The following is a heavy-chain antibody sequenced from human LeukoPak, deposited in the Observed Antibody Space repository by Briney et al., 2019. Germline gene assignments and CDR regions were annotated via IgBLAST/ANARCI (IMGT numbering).Heavy chain of an antibody. Sequence: TSETLSLTCTVSDYSISSGYGYYWGWIRQPPGKGLEWIGRIYTSGSTNYNPSLKSRVTISVDTSKNQFSLKLSSVTAADTAVYYCARDRGILSDWFDPWGQGTLVTVSS. V-gene: IGHV4-61*02. CDR3: ARDRGILSDWFDP. CDR2: IYTSGST. CDR1: DYSISSGYGYY. J-gene: IGHJ5*02. D-gene: IGHD3-10*01.